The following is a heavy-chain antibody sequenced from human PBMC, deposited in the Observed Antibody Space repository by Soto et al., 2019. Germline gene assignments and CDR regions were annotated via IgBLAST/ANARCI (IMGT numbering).Heavy chain of an antibody. CDR1: GYTFSNYD. CDR2: VNPNNGDT. Sequence: QVQLVQSGAELKKPGASVKVSCKASGYTFSNYDMNWVRQATGQGPEWIGWVNPNNGDTGYAQKFQGRVTLTTDISTTTAYMKRTSLRSEDTAIYYCAKVSRKGSAIDFDYWGQGTLITVSS. CDR3: AKVSRKGSAIDFDY. J-gene: IGHJ4*02. D-gene: IGHD3-10*01. V-gene: IGHV1-8*01.